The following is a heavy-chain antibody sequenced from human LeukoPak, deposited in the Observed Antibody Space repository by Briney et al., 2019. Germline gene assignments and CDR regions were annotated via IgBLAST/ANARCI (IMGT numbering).Heavy chain of an antibody. CDR1: GFTFSNYW. CDR3: ASGYNYGYLFDY. J-gene: IGHJ4*02. D-gene: IGHD5-18*01. V-gene: IGHV3-7*01. CDR2: IKQDGNEK. Sequence: GGSLRLSCAASGFTFSNYWMSWVRQAPGKGLEWVANIKQDGNEKYYVDSVKGRFTLSRDNAKNSLFLQMNSLRAEDTAVYYCASGYNYGYLFDYWGQGTLVTVSS.